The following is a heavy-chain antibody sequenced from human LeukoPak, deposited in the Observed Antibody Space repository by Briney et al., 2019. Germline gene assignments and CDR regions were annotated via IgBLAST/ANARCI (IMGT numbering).Heavy chain of an antibody. V-gene: IGHV3-23*01. CDR2: ISGSGGNT. Sequence: QPGGSLRLSCAASGFTFSSYAMNWVRQTPGEGLEWVSGISGSGGNTYYTDSVTGRFTFSRDKSKNTLYMQMNSLRAEDTAVYSCAKGVRPSYGAQGGSSAFDIWGQGTMVTVSS. CDR3: AKGVRPSYGAQGGSSAFDI. D-gene: IGHD4-17*01. CDR1: GFTFSSYA. J-gene: IGHJ3*02.